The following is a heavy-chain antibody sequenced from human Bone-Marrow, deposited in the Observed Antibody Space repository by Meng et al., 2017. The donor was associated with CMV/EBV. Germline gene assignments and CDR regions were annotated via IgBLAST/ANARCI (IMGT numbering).Heavy chain of an antibody. CDR3: ARDSRVGVVVPAAIGTSVD. J-gene: IGHJ4*02. V-gene: IGHV1-69*05. D-gene: IGHD2-2*01. CDR2: IIPIFGAA. Sequence: SVKVSCKASGGIFSRYAISWVRQAPGQGLEWMGGIIPIFGAANYAQKFQGRVTITTDESTSTAYMELRSLRSDDTAVYYCARDSRVGVVVPAAIGTSVDWGQGTLVTVSS. CDR1: GGIFSRYA.